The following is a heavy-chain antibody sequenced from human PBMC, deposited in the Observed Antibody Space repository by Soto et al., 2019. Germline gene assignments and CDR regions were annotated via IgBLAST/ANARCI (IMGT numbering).Heavy chain of an antibody. V-gene: IGHV3-74*01. Sequence: EVQLVESGGGLVQPGGSLRLSCADSGFRFSSYWMHWVRQGPGQGLVWVSRISPDGTSTNYADSVRGRFTISRDNAKNTLYLQMDSLGAEDTALYYCARSSGGYYIEWGQGTMFTVSS. J-gene: IGHJ3*01. D-gene: IGHD2-15*01. CDR2: ISPDGTST. CDR1: GFRFSSYW. CDR3: ARSSGGYYIE.